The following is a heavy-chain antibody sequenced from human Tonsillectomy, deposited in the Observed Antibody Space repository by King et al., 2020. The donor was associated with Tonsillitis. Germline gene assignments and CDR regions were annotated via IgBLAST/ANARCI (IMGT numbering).Heavy chain of an antibody. CDR2: IYYSGST. D-gene: IGHD4-17*01. J-gene: IGHJ4*02. CDR3: ARGGSDGDYVSY. V-gene: IGHV4-30-4*01. CDR1: GGSISSGDYY. Sequence: QLQESGPGLVKPSQTLSLNCTVSGGSISSGDYYWSWIRQPPGQGLEWIGYIYYSGSTYYNPSLKSRVTISVDSSKNQFSLKLTSVTAADTAVYYCARGGSDGDYVSYWGQGTLVTVSS.